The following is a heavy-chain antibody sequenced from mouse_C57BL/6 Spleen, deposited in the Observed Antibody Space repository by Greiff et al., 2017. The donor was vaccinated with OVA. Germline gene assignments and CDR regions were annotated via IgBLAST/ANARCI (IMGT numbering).Heavy chain of an antibody. V-gene: IGHV1-50*01. CDR1: GYTFTSYW. CDR3: ASGYDRYYFDY. Sequence: QVQLKQPGAELVKPGASVKLSCKASGYTFTSYWMQWVKQRPGQGLEWIGEIDPSDSYTNYNQKFKGKATLTVDTSSSTAYMQLSSLTSEDSAVYYCASGYDRYYFDYWGQGTTLTVSS. CDR2: IDPSDSYT. D-gene: IGHD2-10*02. J-gene: IGHJ2*01.